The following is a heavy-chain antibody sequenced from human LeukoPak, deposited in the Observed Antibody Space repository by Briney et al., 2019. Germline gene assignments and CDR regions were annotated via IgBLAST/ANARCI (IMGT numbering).Heavy chain of an antibody. V-gene: IGHV1-2*02. CDR3: AIAPFSSSSSWLYYYYMDV. CDR2: INPNSGGT. CDR1: GYTFTGYY. Sequence: ASVKVSCKASGYTFTGYYMHWVRQAPGQGLEWMGWINPNSGGTNYAQKFQGRVTMTRDTSISTAYMELSRLRSDDTAVYYCAIAPFSSSSSWLYYYYMDVWGKGTTVTVSS. J-gene: IGHJ6*03. D-gene: IGHD6-6*01.